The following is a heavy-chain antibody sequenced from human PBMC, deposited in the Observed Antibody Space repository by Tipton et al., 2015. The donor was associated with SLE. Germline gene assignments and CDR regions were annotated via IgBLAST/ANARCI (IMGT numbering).Heavy chain of an antibody. CDR1: GGSFSGYY. J-gene: IGHJ3*02. Sequence: GLVKPSETLSLTCAVYGGSFSGYYWSWIRQPPGKGLEWIGEINHSGSTNYNPSLKSRVTISVDTSKNHFSLKLSSVTAADTAVYYCARGTFPAAGAFDIWGQGTMVTVSS. V-gene: IGHV4-34*01. CDR3: ARGTFPAAGAFDI. CDR2: INHSGST. D-gene: IGHD2-2*01.